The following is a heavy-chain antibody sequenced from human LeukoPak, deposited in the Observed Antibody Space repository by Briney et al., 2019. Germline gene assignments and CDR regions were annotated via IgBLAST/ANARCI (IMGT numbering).Heavy chain of an antibody. V-gene: IGHV3-9*01. CDR2: ISWNSGSI. Sequence: SGGSLKLSCAASGFTFDDYAMHWFRQAPGKGLEWVSGISWNSGSIGYADSVKGRFTISRDNAKNSLYLQMNSLRAEDTALYYCAKSVSPRREGAFDTWGQGTMVTVSS. CDR1: GFTFDDYA. CDR3: AKSVSPRREGAFDT. D-gene: IGHD1-26*01. J-gene: IGHJ3*02.